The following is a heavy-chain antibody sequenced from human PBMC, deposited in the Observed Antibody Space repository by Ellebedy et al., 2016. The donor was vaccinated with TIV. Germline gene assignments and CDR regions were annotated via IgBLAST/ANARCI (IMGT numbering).Heavy chain of an antibody. V-gene: IGHV3-7*01. CDR1: GFSFRSYW. CDR2: IYQDGSFR. J-gene: IGHJ5*02. Sequence: PGGSLRLSCAASGFSFRSYWMSWVRQAPGKGLEWVANIYQDGSFRFYVDSVKGRFTISRDNADNSLFLQLNSLRAEDTAVYYCARRGSYGDYAVQINSWFDTWGRGTLVAVSS. CDR3: ARRGSYGDYAVQINSWFDT. D-gene: IGHD4-17*01.